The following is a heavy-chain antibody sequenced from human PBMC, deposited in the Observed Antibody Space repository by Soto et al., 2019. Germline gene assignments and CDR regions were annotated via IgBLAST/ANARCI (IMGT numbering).Heavy chain of an antibody. Sequence: QVQLVESGGGVVQPGRSLRLSCAASGFTFSSYAMHWVRQAPGKGLEWVAVISYDGSNKYYADSVKGRFTISRDNSKNPLYLQMNSLRAEDTAVYYCARERWGSGTSDYYGMDVWGQGTTVTVSS. CDR3: ARERWGSGTSDYYGMDV. J-gene: IGHJ6*02. CDR1: GFTFSSYA. V-gene: IGHV3-30-3*01. CDR2: ISYDGSNK. D-gene: IGHD3-10*01.